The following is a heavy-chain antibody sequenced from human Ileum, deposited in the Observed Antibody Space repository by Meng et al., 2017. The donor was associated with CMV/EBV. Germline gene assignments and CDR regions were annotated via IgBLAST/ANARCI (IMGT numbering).Heavy chain of an antibody. V-gene: IGHV3-23*01. CDR2: INNSGGVT. Sequence: VQLLGSGGGLLHPGGSLRLSCVASGFTYSNYAMTWVRQAPGKGLEWVSDINNSGGVTYYADSVRGRFTISRDNSMNTLYLQINSLRVEDTAIYYCAKTRLARGIDYWGQGALVTVSS. CDR1: GFTYSNYA. CDR3: AKTRLARGIDY. J-gene: IGHJ4*02. D-gene: IGHD3-9*01.